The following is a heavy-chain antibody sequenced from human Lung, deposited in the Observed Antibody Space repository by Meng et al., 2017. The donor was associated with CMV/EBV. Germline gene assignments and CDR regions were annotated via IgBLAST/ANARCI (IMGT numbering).Heavy chain of an antibody. CDR1: IRTSGHY. CDR2: MFYGGKT. J-gene: IGHJ4*02. Sequence: IRTSGHYWFLLRQAPGKGLEWIGSMFYGGKTYYNPTLKSRVTMSADTSKNQFSLKVESVTAADTAFYYCARDPTLTTIMRGLITYFDYWGQGKLVTVSS. CDR3: ARDPTLTTIMRGLITYFDY. V-gene: IGHV4-39*07. D-gene: IGHD1-1*01.